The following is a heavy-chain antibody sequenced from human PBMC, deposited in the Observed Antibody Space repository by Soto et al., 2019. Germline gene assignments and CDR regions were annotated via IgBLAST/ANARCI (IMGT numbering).Heavy chain of an antibody. CDR3: ARHKYGHDAFDI. V-gene: IGHV4-59*08. D-gene: IGHD4-17*01. J-gene: IGHJ3*02. CDR1: GGSISSYY. CDR2: IYYSGST. Sequence: SETLSLTCTVSGGSISSYYWSWIRQPPGKGLEWIGYIYYSGSTNYNPSLKSRVTISVDTSKNQFSLKLSSVTAADTAVYYCARHKYGHDAFDIWGQGTTVTVSS.